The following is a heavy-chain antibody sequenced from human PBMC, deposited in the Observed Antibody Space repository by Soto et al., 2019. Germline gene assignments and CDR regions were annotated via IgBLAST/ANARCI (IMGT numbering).Heavy chain of an antibody. D-gene: IGHD2-2*01. CDR1: GYSFMKYG. Sequence: ASVKGSWKGFGYSFMKYGINWVRQAPGQGLEWVGWISPYSGYTHSAQKFHGRLTLTTDTAASTAYMELRILRSADTALYYCAREASVLIPAAQPSRFDSWGQGTLVTVSS. CDR2: ISPYSGYT. V-gene: IGHV1-18*01. J-gene: IGHJ4*02. CDR3: AREASVLIPAAQPSRFDS.